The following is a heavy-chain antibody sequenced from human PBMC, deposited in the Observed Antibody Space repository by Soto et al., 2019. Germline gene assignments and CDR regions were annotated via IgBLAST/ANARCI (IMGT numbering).Heavy chain of an antibody. Sequence: SDTLSLTFTVSGCPISSYYWSWIRQPPGKGLEWIGYIYYSGSTNYNPSLKSRVTISVDTSKNQFSLKLSSVTAADTAVYYCARSYSSSWYFDYWGQGTLVTVSS. J-gene: IGHJ4*02. V-gene: IGHV4-59*01. CDR2: IYYSGST. CDR1: GCPISSYY. D-gene: IGHD6-13*01. CDR3: ARSYSSSWYFDY.